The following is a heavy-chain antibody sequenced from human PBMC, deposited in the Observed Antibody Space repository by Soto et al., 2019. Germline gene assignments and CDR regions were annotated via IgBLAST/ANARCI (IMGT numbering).Heavy chain of an antibody. D-gene: IGHD3-16*02. J-gene: IGHJ4*02. CDR3: ARSAISPYGGLIGPFDY. CDR1: GYTFTAYA. Sequence: QVQLVQSGGEEKKPGASVKVSCEASGYTFTAYAIHWLRQAPGQRLEWMAWINPGNGNTKYSQKFLGRVSITRDTSARTAYLELGSLRSGDTAVYYCARSAISPYGGLIGPFDYWGKGNLVTVSS. CDR2: INPGNGNT. V-gene: IGHV1-3*05.